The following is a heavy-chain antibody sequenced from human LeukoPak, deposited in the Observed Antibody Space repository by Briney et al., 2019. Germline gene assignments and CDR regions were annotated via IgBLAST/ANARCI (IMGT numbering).Heavy chain of an antibody. CDR3: ASNSMIFD. Sequence: KPGGSLRLSCAASGFTFSDYYMNWIRQAPGKGLEWISDISSSSSYTNYADSVKGRFTISRDNDKNSLYLQMNSLRAEDTAVYYCASNSMIFDWGQGTLVTVSS. CDR1: GFTFSDYY. J-gene: IGHJ4*02. V-gene: IGHV3-11*03. CDR2: ISSSSSYT. D-gene: IGHD3/OR15-3a*01.